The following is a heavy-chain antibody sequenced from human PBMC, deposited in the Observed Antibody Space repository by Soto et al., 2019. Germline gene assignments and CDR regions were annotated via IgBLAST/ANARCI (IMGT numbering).Heavy chain of an antibody. CDR2: ISYDGSNK. J-gene: IGHJ6*02. V-gene: IGHV3-30-3*01. CDR1: GFTFSSYA. D-gene: IGHD1-26*01. Sequence: VLLVESGGGLVQPGGSLRLSCAVSGFTFSSYAMHWVRQAPGKGLEWVAVISYDGSNKYYADSVKGRFTISRDNSKNTLYLQMNSLRAEDTAVYYCAREGTGASYYYYGMDVWGQGTTVTVSS. CDR3: AREGTGASYYYYGMDV.